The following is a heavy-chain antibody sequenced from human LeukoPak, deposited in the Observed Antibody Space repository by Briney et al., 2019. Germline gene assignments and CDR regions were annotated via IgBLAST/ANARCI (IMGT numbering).Heavy chain of an antibody. CDR2: ISYDGSNK. Sequence: PGGSLRLSCAASGFTFTSYAMHWVRQAPGKGLEWVAVISYDGSNKYYADSVKGRFTISRDNSKITLFLQMNSLRPEDTAVYYCAGTSGGDYRSVEYWGRGTLVTVSS. CDR3: AGTSGGDYRSVEY. J-gene: IGHJ4*02. D-gene: IGHD2-21*02. V-gene: IGHV3-30*04. CDR1: GFTFTSYA.